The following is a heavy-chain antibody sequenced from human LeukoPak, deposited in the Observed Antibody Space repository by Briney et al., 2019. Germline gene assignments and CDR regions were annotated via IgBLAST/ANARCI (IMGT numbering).Heavy chain of an antibody. J-gene: IGHJ5*02. D-gene: IGHD3-22*01. V-gene: IGHV6-1*01. CDR2: TYYRSKWYN. CDR1: GDSVSSNSAA. CDR3: ARDLSAYYYDSRGINGFDP. Sequence: SQTLSLTCAISGDSVSSNSAAWNWIRQSPSRGLEWLGRTYYRSKWYNDYAVSVKSRITINPDTSKNQFSLQLNPVTPEDTAVYYCARDLSAYYYDSRGINGFDPWGQGTLVTVSS.